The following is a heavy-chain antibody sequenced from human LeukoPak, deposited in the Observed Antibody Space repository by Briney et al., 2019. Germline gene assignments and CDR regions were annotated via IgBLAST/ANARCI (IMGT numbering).Heavy chain of an antibody. D-gene: IGHD7-27*01. CDR3: AKDLHWGFDY. CDR2: ISGNGGKT. J-gene: IGHJ4*02. Sequence: PGGSLRLSCAASGFTFSTYGMSWVRQAPGEGLEWVSAISGNGGKTYYADSVKGRFTVSRDNSKSTLYLQMSSLRAEDTAVYYCAKDLHWGFDYWGQGILVTVSS. V-gene: IGHV3-23*01. CDR1: GFTFSTYG.